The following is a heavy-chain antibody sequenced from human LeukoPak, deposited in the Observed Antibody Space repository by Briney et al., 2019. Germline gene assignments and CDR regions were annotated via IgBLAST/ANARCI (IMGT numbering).Heavy chain of an antibody. CDR1: GFTFNSYW. J-gene: IGHJ4*02. D-gene: IGHD3-22*01. V-gene: IGHV3-74*01. CDR2: INSDGSST. CDR3: AREPYYYDSSGYHYYFDY. Sequence: WGSLRRSGAGSGFTFNSYWMHWVRQAPGKGLVWVSRINSDGSSTSYADSVKGRFTISRDNAKNTLYLQMHSLRAEDTAVYYCAREPYYYDSSGYHYYFDYWGQGTLVTVSS.